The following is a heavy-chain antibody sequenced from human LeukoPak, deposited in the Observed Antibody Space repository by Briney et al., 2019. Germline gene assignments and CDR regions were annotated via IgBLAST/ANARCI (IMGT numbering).Heavy chain of an antibody. CDR3: AKSHSVAQRGYFDY. CDR2: VAKSGVDT. Sequence: GGSLRLSCAASGFTFTTYAMSWVRQAPGKGLEWVSTVAKSGVDTYYADSVRGRVTISRDNSRNTVYLQIHRLSPEHTAVYYCAKSHSVAQRGYFDYWGQGTLVTVSS. J-gene: IGHJ4*02. V-gene: IGHV3-23*01. CDR1: GFTFTTYA. D-gene: IGHD4-23*01.